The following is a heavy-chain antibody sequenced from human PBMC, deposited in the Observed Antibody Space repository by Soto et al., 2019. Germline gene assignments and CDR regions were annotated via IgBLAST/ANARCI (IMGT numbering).Heavy chain of an antibody. V-gene: IGHV4-4*02. CDR2: IDDTGGT. J-gene: IGHJ4*02. CDR3: ARGEGRYGY. Sequence: QVQLQESGPGLVKPSGTLSLTCAVSGDSISDTDWWSWVRQPPGKGLEWIGEIDDTGGTNYNPSLKSRVTISLDQAKKEFSLRVNSVTAADTAVYYCARGEGRYGYWGQGTLVTVSS. CDR1: GDSISDTDW. D-gene: IGHD4-17*01.